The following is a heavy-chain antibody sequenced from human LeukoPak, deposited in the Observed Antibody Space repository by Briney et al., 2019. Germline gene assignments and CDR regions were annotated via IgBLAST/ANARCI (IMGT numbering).Heavy chain of an antibody. V-gene: IGHV4-38-2*02. CDR3: ARHGPFRFVPAAKLNWFDP. D-gene: IGHD2-2*01. CDR1: GYSISSGYY. CDR2: IYHSGST. J-gene: IGHJ5*02. Sequence: SETLSLTCTVSGYSISSGYYWGWIRQPPGKGLEWIGSIYHSGSTYHNPSLKSRVTISVDTSKNQFSLKLSSVTAADTAVYYCARHGPFRFVPAAKLNWFDPWGQGTLVTVSS.